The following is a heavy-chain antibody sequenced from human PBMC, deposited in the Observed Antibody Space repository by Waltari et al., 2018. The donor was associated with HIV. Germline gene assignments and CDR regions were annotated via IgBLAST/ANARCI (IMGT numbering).Heavy chain of an antibody. V-gene: IGHV3-48*01. CDR2: ISSSSSTI. CDR3: ARDSRDGMDV. Sequence: EVQLVESGGGLVQPGGSLRLSCAASGFTFSSYSMNWVRQAPGKGLEWGSFISSSSSTIYYADSVKGRFTISRDNAKNSLYLQMNSLRAEDTAVYYCARDSRDGMDVWGQGTTVTVSS. J-gene: IGHJ6*02. CDR1: GFTFSSYS.